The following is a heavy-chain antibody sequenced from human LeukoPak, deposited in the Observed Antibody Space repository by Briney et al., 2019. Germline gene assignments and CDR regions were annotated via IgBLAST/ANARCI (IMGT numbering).Heavy chain of an antibody. J-gene: IGHJ5*02. Sequence: GGSLRLSCAASGFTFSSYAMSWVRQAPGKGLEWVSAISGSGGSTYYADSVKGRFTISRDNSKNTLHLQMNSLRAEDTAVYYCAKEPAVVVPADTVWFDPWGQGTLVTVSS. D-gene: IGHD2-2*01. V-gene: IGHV3-23*01. CDR1: GFTFSSYA. CDR2: ISGSGGST. CDR3: AKEPAVVVPADTVWFDP.